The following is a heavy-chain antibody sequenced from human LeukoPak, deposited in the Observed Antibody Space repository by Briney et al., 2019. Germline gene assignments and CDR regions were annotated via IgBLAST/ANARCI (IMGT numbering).Heavy chain of an antibody. CDR3: TRVEETATTAAIIRKYSYYYYYMDV. V-gene: IGHV3-7*01. CDR1: GFTFSTNR. CDR2: KKQDGREK. J-gene: IGHJ6*03. D-gene: IGHD4-11*01. Sequence: GGSLRLSCAAPGFTFSTNRMSWVRQAPGKGLGWVANKKQDGREKHYVDSVKGRFTISRDNAKNSLYLQMSSLRAEDTAVYYCTRVEETATTAAIIRKYSYYYYYMDVWGKGNTVTVSS.